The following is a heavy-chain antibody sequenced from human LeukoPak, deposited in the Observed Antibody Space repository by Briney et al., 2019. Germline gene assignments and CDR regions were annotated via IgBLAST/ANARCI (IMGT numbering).Heavy chain of an antibody. CDR1: GFTFSTYA. D-gene: IGHD3-22*01. CDR3: ARDSGYHYDSLDS. Sequence: GGSLTLSCAASGFTFSTYAMIWVRQAPGKGLEWVSYISTSGSTIKYADSVKGRFTMSRDNAKNSLYLQMNSLGAEDTAVYYSARDSGYHYDSLDSWGQGTVVTVSS. CDR2: ISTSGSTI. V-gene: IGHV3-48*01. J-gene: IGHJ4*02.